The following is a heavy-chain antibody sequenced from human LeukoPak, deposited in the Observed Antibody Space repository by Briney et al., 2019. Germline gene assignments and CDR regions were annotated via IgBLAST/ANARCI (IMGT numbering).Heavy chain of an antibody. J-gene: IGHJ4*02. Sequence: RASVKVSCKAFGHTFTSYGISWVRQAPGQGLEWMGWISAYNGNTNYAQKLQGRVTMTTDTSTSTAYMELRSLRSDDTAVYYCARATDGIQLWLHRLDYWGQGTLVTVPS. CDR3: ARATDGIQLWLHRLDY. D-gene: IGHD5-18*01. V-gene: IGHV1-18*01. CDR1: GHTFTSYG. CDR2: ISAYNGNT.